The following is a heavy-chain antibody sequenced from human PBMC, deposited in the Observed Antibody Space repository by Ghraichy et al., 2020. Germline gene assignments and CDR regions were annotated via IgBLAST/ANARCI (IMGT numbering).Heavy chain of an antibody. J-gene: IGHJ4*02. CDR1: GFTITING. CDR3: VRAPSGRYDH. D-gene: IGHD1-26*01. V-gene: IGHV3-23*01. Sequence: GESLNISCAASGFTITINGMTWVRQPPGKGLEWVSGIGGSGSGSTFYADSVKGRFTVSRDNSKNTLYLQMNSLSAEDTAVYYCVRAPSGRYDHWGQGTLVTVAS. CDR2: IGGSGSGST.